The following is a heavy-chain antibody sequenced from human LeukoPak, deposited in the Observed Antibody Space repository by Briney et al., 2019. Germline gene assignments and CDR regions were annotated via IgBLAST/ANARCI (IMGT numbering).Heavy chain of an antibody. CDR1: GFTFSSYS. CDR3: ARDGELVDSSGWYEGADY. D-gene: IGHD6-19*01. Sequence: GGSLRLSCAASGFTFSSYSMNWVRQAPGKGLEWVASISSSDTYIYHADSVKGRFTISRDNAKNSLYLQMNSLRVEDTAVYYCARDGELVDSSGWYEGADYWGQGTLVTVSS. J-gene: IGHJ4*02. CDR2: ISSSDTYI. V-gene: IGHV3-21*01.